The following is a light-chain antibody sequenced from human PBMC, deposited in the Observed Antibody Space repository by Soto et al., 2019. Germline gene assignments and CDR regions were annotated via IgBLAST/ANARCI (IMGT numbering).Light chain of an antibody. CDR2: EVS. J-gene: IGLJ1*01. V-gene: IGLV2-14*01. CDR1: SSDVGGYNY. CDR3: SSYTSYSTYV. Sequence: QSALTQPASVSGSPGQSITISCTGTSSDVGGYNYVSWYQQHPGKAPKLMIYEVSNRPSGVSNRFSGSKSGNTASLTISGLQAEDEADYYCSSYTSYSTYVFGTGTKVTV.